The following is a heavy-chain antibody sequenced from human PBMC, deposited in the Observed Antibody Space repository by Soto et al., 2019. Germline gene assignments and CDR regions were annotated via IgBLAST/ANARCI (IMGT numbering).Heavy chain of an antibody. CDR1: GFNFNNYA. CDR3: AKSLTFVGVKSNFEH. V-gene: IGHV3-23*01. D-gene: IGHD3-9*01. Sequence: EVELLESGGGLVQPGGSLRLSCSASGFNFNNYAMNWVRQAPGNGLELVSVISGSGGTAYYSDSVSGWFIISRDNSKNMLFLQMNSLRADDTAIYYCAKSLTFVGVKSNFEHWGQGTLVTVSS. CDR2: ISGSGGTA. J-gene: IGHJ4*02.